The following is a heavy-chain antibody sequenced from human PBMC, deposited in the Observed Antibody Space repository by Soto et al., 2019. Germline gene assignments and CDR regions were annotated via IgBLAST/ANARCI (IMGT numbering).Heavy chain of an antibody. J-gene: IGHJ3*02. Sequence: QVQLVQSGAEVKKPGSSVKVSCKASGGTFSSYAISWVRQAPGQGLEWMGGIIPIFGTANYEQKLQGRVTITADESTSTAYMELSSLRAEDTAVYYWARANSSGYQGAFDIWGQGTRVTVAS. D-gene: IGHD3-22*01. V-gene: IGHV1-69*01. CDR3: ARANSSGYQGAFDI. CDR2: IIPIFGTA. CDR1: GGTFSSYA.